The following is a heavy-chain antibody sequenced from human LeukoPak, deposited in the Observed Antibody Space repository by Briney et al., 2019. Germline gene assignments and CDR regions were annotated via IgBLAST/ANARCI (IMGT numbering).Heavy chain of an antibody. CDR3: ARRTTWYYYYYMDV. CDR1: GGSISSSSYY. J-gene: IGHJ6*03. CDR2: IYYSGST. Sequence: SETLSLTCTVSGGSISSSSYYWGWIRQPPGKGLEWIGSIYYSGSTYYNPSLKSRVTISVDTSKNQFSLKLSSVTAADTAVYYCARRTTWYYYYYMDVWGKGTTVTVSS. V-gene: IGHV4-39*07. D-gene: IGHD4-17*01.